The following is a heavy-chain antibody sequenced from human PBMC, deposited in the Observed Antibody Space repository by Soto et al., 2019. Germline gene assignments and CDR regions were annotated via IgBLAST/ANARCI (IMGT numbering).Heavy chain of an antibody. CDR3: ARDGMTTGDT. CDR2: ISYSGST. V-gene: IGHV4-59*12. Sequence: PSETLSLTCTVSGGSMSSYYWTWLRQSPGRGLEWIGYISYSGSTYYNPSLKSGVTISADTPKNQFSLKLDSVTAADAGVYFCARDGMTTGDTWGPGTLVTVSS. J-gene: IGHJ4*02. CDR1: GGSMSSYY. D-gene: IGHD2-21*02.